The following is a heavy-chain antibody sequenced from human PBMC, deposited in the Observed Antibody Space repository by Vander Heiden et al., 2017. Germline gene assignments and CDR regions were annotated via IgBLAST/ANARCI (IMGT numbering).Heavy chain of an antibody. J-gene: IGHJ4*02. V-gene: IGHV1-8*01. D-gene: IGHD2-2*01. Sequence: QVQLVQSGAEVKRPGASVQVSCKASGYSFSDYEINWVRQAAGQGLGLVGWMDPKTGKTGYAPKLQGRVTMTRDISINTAYMELSSLRSEDTAVYYCARYCSSASCYKFDYWGQGTLVTVSS. CDR1: GYSFSDYE. CDR3: ARYCSSASCYKFDY. CDR2: MDPKTGKT.